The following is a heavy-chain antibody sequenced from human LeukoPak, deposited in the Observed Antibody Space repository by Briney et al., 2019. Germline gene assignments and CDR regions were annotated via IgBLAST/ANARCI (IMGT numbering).Heavy chain of an antibody. V-gene: IGHV4-39*07. CDR3: ARREGRGSPRGSLDF. CDR2: IYYSGST. Sequence: PSETLSLTCTVSGGSISSSSYYWGWIRQPPGKGLEWIGSIYYSGSTNYNPSLKSRVTISLDTSKNQFSLRLTSVTAADTAVYYCARREGRGSPRGSLDFWGQGALVTVSS. J-gene: IGHJ4*02. D-gene: IGHD3-10*01. CDR1: GGSISSSSYY.